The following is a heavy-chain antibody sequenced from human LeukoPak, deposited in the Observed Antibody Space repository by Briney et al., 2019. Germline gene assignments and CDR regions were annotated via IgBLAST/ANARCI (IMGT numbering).Heavy chain of an antibody. Sequence: SETLSLTCTVSGGSIYSYYWSWIRQPPGKGLEWIGYISHSGSTNYNPSLKSRVAISVDTSKNQFSLKLSSVTAADTAVYYCARGNTYYYDSSGYYYDYWGQGTLVTVSS. CDR1: GGSIYSYY. D-gene: IGHD3-22*01. J-gene: IGHJ4*02. V-gene: IGHV4-59*12. CDR2: ISHSGST. CDR3: ARGNTYYYDSSGYYYDY.